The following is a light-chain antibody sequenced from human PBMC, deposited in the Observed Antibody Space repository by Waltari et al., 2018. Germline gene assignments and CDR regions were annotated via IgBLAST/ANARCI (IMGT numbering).Light chain of an antibody. V-gene: IGKV1-5*03. CDR1: ESINSW. J-gene: IGKJ1*01. CDR2: KAS. Sequence: DIQITQSPSTLSAFVGATVTIPCRASESINSWLAWYQEKPGKAPKLLIQKASNLESGVPSRFSGSGSGTEFTLTISSLQADDFASYYCQQYRISPWTFGQGTKVEI. CDR3: QQYRISPWT.